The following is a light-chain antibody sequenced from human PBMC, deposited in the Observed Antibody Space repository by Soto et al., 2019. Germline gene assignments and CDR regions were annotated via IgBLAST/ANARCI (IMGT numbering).Light chain of an antibody. CDR2: EVS. CDR3: SSYAGNSRDV. Sequence: QSVLSQPPSASGSPGQSATISCPVTSRDVGRYNYISCSQQRPGKAPKLIIYEVSKRLSGVPERRSGFKYGNTASLTVSGVQAEDEADYYCSSYAGNSRDVFGTGTKVTVL. CDR1: SRDVGRYNY. V-gene: IGLV2-8*01. J-gene: IGLJ1*01.